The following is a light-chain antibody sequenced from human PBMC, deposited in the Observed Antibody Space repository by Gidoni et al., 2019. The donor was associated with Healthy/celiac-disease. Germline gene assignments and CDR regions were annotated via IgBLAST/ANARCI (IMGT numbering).Light chain of an antibody. CDR2: QDS. Sequence: SYERTTPRSLSVPPGQTASITCSGDKLGDKYACWYQQKPGQSPVLVIYQDSKRPSGIPERFSGSNSGNTATLTISGTQAMDEADYYCQAWDSSTVVFGGGTKLTVL. CDR3: QAWDSSTVV. J-gene: IGLJ2*01. V-gene: IGLV3-1*01. CDR1: KLGDKY.